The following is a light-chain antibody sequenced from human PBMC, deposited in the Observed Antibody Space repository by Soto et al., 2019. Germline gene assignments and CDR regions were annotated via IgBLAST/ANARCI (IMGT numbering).Light chain of an antibody. CDR3: CSYACSSTPYVV. V-gene: IGLV2-23*01. Sequence: QSALTQPASVSGSPGQSITISCTGTSSDVGSYNLVSWYQQHPGKAPKLMIYEGSKRPSGVSNRFSGSKSGNTASLTISGLQAEDEADYYCCSYACSSTPYVVFGGGTKLTVL. CDR2: EGS. CDR1: SSDVGSYNL. J-gene: IGLJ2*01.